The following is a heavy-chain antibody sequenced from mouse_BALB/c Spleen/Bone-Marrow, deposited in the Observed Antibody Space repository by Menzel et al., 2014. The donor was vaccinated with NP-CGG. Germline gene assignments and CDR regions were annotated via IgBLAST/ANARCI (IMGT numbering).Heavy chain of an antibody. CDR3: ARGRTAY. V-gene: IGHV1-18*01. Sequence: VHVKQSGPELVKPGASVKISCKTSGYTFTDYTMHWVKQGHGKSLEWIGNINPNNVGTTYNQKFKGKATLTIDKSSSTAYMELRSLTSEDSAVYYCARGRTAYWGQGTLVTVSA. J-gene: IGHJ3*01. CDR1: GYTFTDYT. CDR2: INPNNVGT.